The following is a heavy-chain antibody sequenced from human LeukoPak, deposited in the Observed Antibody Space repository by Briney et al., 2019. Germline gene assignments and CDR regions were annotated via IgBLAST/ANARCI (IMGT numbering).Heavy chain of an antibody. D-gene: IGHD6-19*01. CDR2: ISAYNGNT. Sequence: ASVKVSCKASGYTFTSYGISWVRQAPGQGLEWMGWISAYNGNTNYAQKLQGRVTMTTDTSTSTAYMDLRSMRSDDTAVYYCARGGDSSGWYVFDYWGQGTLVTVSS. CDR3: ARGGDSSGWYVFDY. CDR1: GYTFTSYG. V-gene: IGHV1-18*01. J-gene: IGHJ4*02.